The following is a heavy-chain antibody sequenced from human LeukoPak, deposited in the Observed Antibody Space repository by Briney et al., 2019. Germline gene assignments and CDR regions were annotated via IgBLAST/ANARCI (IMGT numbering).Heavy chain of an antibody. V-gene: IGHV5-51*01. Sequence: GESLKISCKGSGYSFTSYWIGWVRQMPGKGLEWMGIIYPGDSDTRYSPSFQGQGTISADKSISTAYLQWNSLKASDTAIYYCTRSPDIDILTGYSRYYFDYWGQGTLVTVSS. CDR1: GYSFTSYW. CDR3: TRSPDIDILTGYSRYYFDY. CDR2: IYPGDSDT. D-gene: IGHD3-9*01. J-gene: IGHJ4*02.